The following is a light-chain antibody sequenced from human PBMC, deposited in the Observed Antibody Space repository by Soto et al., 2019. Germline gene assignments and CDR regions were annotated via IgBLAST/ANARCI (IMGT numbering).Light chain of an antibody. Sequence: DIVMTQSPLSLPVTPGEPSSISCRSSQSLLNSNGDNYLDWYLQKPAQSPQLLTYFGSNMTAGVPDRFSGSGSGTDFTLKISRVEAEDVGVYYCMQPLQSWTFGQGTKVDIK. J-gene: IGKJ1*01. CDR1: QSLLNSNGDNY. CDR3: MQPLQSWT. V-gene: IGKV2-28*01. CDR2: FGS.